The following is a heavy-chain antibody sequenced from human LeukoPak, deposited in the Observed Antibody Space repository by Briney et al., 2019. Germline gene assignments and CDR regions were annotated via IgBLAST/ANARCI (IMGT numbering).Heavy chain of an antibody. J-gene: IGHJ4*02. CDR2: INPSGGST. CDR1: GYTFTSYC. Sequence: ASVKVSCKASGYTFTSYCMHWVRQAPGQGLEWMGIINPSGGSTSYAQKFQGRVTMTRDTSTSTVYMELSSLRSEDTAVYYCARDEIYYGSGSFPYFDYWGQGTLVTVSS. D-gene: IGHD3-10*01. CDR3: ARDEIYYGSGSFPYFDY. V-gene: IGHV1-46*03.